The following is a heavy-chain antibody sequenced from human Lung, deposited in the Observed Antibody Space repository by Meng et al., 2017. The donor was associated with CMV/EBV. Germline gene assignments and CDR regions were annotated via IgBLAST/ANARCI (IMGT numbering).Heavy chain of an antibody. CDR1: GFTFSSYG. V-gene: IGHV3-30*02. Sequence: SGFTFSSYGMHWVRQAPGKGLEWVAFIRYDGSNKYYADSVMGRFTISRDNSKNTLYLQMNSLRAEDTAVYYCAKDRDKYSSSGSGGYWGQGTLVTVSS. J-gene: IGHJ4*02. CDR3: AKDRDKYSSSGSGGY. CDR2: IRYDGSNK. D-gene: IGHD6-6*01.